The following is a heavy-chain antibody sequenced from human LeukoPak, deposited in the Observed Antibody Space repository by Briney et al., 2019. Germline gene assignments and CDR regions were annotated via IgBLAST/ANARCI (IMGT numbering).Heavy chain of an antibody. Sequence: PSETLSLTCTVSGGSISSGSYYWSWIRQPAGKGLEWIVRIDTSGNTNYKPSLKSRVTMSVDTSKNQFSLKLNSVTAADTAVYYCARVSSSWYQDWYFDLWGRGTLVTVSS. V-gene: IGHV4-61*02. CDR2: IDTSGNT. D-gene: IGHD6-13*01. CDR3: ARVSSSWYQDWYFDL. J-gene: IGHJ2*01. CDR1: GGSISSGSYY.